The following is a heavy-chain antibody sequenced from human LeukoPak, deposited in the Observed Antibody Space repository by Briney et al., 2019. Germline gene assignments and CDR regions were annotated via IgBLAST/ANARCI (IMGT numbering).Heavy chain of an antibody. V-gene: IGHV4-34*01. J-gene: IGHJ4*02. Sequence: SETLSLTCAVYGGSFSGYYWSWIRQPPGKGLEWIGEINRSGTTNYNPSLKSRVTISVDTSKNQFSLKLSSVTAADTAVYYCVRNGWYSVDYWGQGTLVTVSS. CDR3: VRNGWYSVDY. CDR1: GGSFSGYY. CDR2: INRSGTT. D-gene: IGHD6-19*01.